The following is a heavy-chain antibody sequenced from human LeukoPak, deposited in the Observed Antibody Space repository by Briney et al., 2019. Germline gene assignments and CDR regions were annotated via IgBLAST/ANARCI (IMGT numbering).Heavy chain of an antibody. D-gene: IGHD2-2*01. Sequence: ASVKVSCKASGYTFTGYYMHWVRQAPGQGLEWMGWINPNSGGTNYAQKFQGRVTMTRDTSISTAYMELSRLRSDDTAVYYCARDYGYCSSTSCPRSALDIWGQGTMVTVSS. CDR3: ARDYGYCSSTSCPRSALDI. CDR1: GYTFTGYY. CDR2: INPNSGGT. V-gene: IGHV1-2*02. J-gene: IGHJ3*02.